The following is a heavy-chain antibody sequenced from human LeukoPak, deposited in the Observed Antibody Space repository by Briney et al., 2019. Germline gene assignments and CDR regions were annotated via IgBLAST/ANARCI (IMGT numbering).Heavy chain of an antibody. D-gene: IGHD2-15*01. Sequence: QPGGSLRPSCAAPGFTLSSYWMNWVRQAPGKGLLWVSHINNDGSSTSYADSVKGRFTISRDNAKNTLYLQMNSLRTEDTAVYYCACYGIAPPYWGQGTLVTVSS. CDR1: GFTLSSYW. CDR2: INNDGSST. J-gene: IGHJ4*02. CDR3: ACYGIAPPY. V-gene: IGHV3-74*01.